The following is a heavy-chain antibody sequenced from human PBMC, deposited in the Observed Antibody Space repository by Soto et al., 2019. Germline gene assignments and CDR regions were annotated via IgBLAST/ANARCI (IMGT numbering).Heavy chain of an antibody. J-gene: IGHJ5*02. CDR1: GGTFSSYA. CDR2: IIPIFGTA. CDR3: ARDLTQYYDFWSGPGP. V-gene: IGHV1-69*06. D-gene: IGHD3-3*01. Sequence: SVKVSCKASGGTFSSYAISWVRQAPGQGLEWTGGIIPIFGTANYAQKFQGRVTITADKSTSTAYMELSSLRSEDTAVYYCARDLTQYYDFWSGPGPWGQGTPVTVSS.